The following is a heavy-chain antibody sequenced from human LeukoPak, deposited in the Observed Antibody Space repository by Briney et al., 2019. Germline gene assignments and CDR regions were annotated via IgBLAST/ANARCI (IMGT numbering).Heavy chain of an antibody. V-gene: IGHV1-2*02. CDR3: ARAQQLWLKGYWFDP. CDR2: INPNSGGT. J-gene: IGHJ5*02. Sequence: ASVKVSCKASGYTFTGYYMHWVRQAPGQGLEWMGWINPNSGGTNYAQKFQGRVTMTRDTSISTAYMELSSLRSDDTAVYYCARAQQLWLKGYWFDPWGQGTLVTVSS. D-gene: IGHD5-18*01. CDR1: GYTFTGYY.